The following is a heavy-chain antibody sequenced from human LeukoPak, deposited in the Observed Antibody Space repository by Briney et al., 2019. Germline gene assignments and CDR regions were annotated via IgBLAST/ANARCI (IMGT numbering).Heavy chain of an antibody. D-gene: IGHD2-2*01. CDR2: IYTSGST. CDR1: GGSISSGSYY. J-gene: IGHJ6*03. V-gene: IGHV4-61*02. Sequence: SETLSLTCTVSGGSISSGSYYWSWIRQPAGKGLEWIGRIYTSGSTNYNPSLKSRVTISVDTSKNQFSLKLSSVTAADTAVYYCAREVVAVPPHYYYYMDVWGKGTTVTVSS. CDR3: AREVVAVPPHYYYYMDV.